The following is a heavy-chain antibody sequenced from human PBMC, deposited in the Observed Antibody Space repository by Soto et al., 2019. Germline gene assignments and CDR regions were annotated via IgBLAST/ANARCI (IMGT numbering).Heavy chain of an antibody. V-gene: IGHV3-30*18. CDR3: AKDNGSGCDWLRVGDASDI. CDR1: GFTFSSYG. J-gene: IGHJ3*02. CDR2: ISDDGSNK. Sequence: GGSLRLSCAASGFTFSSYGMHWVRQAPGKGLERVAFISDDGSNKYYADSVKGRLNISRDNSKNTLYLQMNSLRGEDTAVYYCAKDNGSGCDWLRVGDASDIWGQGT. D-gene: IGHD5-12*01.